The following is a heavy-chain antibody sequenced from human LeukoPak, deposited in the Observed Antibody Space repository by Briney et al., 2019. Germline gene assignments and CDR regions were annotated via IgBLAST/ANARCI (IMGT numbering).Heavy chain of an antibody. Sequence: GGSLRLSCAASGFSFSSYAMSWVRQAPGKGLEWVSAISGSGGSTYYADSVKGRFTISGDNSKNTLYLQMNSLRAEDTAVYYCAKGLVSYYFDYWGQGTQVTVSS. J-gene: IGHJ4*02. CDR2: ISGSGGST. D-gene: IGHD3-9*01. CDR1: GFSFSSYA. CDR3: AKGLVSYYFDY. V-gene: IGHV3-23*01.